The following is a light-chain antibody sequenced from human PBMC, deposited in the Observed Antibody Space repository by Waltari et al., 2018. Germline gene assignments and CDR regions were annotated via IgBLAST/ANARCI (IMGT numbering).Light chain of an antibody. CDR2: GAT. J-gene: IGKJ1*01. CDR1: QTVSSSY. CDR3: QQYGTSPGT. V-gene: IGKV3-20*01. Sequence: EIVLTQSPGTLSLSPGDRATLSCRASQTVSSSYLAWYQQKPGQPPRLLIYGATSRATGILDRFRGSGSGTDFTLTISRLEREDFAVYHCQQYGTSPGTFGQGTKVEIK.